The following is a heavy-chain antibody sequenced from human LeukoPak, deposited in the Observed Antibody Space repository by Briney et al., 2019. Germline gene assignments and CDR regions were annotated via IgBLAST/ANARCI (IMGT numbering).Heavy chain of an antibody. CDR3: ATPTPYYYDSSGYYRPAFDI. CDR1: GGSISSGGYY. J-gene: IGHJ3*02. D-gene: IGHD3-22*01. V-gene: IGHV4-31*03. CDR2: IYYSGST. Sequence: PSQTLSLTCTVSGGSISSGGYYWSWIRQHPGKGLEWIGCIYYSGSTYYNPSLKSRVTISVDTSKNQFSLKLSSVTAADTAVCYCATPTPYYYDSSGYYRPAFDIWGQGTMVTVSS.